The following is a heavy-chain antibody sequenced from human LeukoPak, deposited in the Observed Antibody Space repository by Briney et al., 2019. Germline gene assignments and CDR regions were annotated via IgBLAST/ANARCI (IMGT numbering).Heavy chain of an antibody. J-gene: IGHJ6*03. Sequence: PGGSLRLSCAASGFTFSSYSMNWVRQAPGKGLEWVSSISSSSSYIYYADSVKGRFTISRDNAKNSLYLQMNSLRAEDTAVYYCARGSEGSGSYVMDVWGKGTTVTVSS. D-gene: IGHD3-10*01. CDR1: GFTFSSYS. CDR2: ISSSSSYI. V-gene: IGHV3-21*01. CDR3: ARGSEGSGSYVMDV.